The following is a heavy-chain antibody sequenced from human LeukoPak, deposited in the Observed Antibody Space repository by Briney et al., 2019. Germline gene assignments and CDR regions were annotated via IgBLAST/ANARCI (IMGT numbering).Heavy chain of an antibody. V-gene: IGHV3-7*01. D-gene: IGHD2-2*03. CDR2: IKQDGSEK. J-gene: IGHJ4*02. CDR1: GFTFSSYW. Sequence: AGGSLRLSCAASGFTFSSYWMSWVRQAPGKGLEWVANIKQDGSEKYYVDSVKGRFTISRDNAKNSLYLQMNSLRAEDTAVYYCARGGYCSSTSCYGWSDYWGQGTLVTVSS. CDR3: ARGGYCSSTSCYGWSDY.